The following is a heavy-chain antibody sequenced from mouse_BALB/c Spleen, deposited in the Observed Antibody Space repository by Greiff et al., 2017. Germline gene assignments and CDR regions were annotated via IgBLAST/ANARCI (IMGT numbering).Heavy chain of an antibody. D-gene: IGHD1-1*01. CDR2: INPSTGYT. J-gene: IGHJ2*01. CDR1: GYTFTSYW. CDR3: ARGNYYGSSPFDY. Sequence: VQLQQSGAELAKPGASVKMSCKASGYTFTSYWMHWVKQRPGQGLEWIGYINPSTGYTEYNQKFKDKATLTADKSSSTAYMQLSSLTSEDSAVYYCARGNYYGSSPFDYWGQGTTLTVSS. V-gene: IGHV1-7*01.